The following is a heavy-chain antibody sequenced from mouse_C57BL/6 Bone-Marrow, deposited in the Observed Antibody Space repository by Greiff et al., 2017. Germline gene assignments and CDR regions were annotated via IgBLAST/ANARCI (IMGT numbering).Heavy chain of an antibody. Sequence: VQLQQPGAELVKPGASVKLSCKASGYTFTSYWMQWVKQRPGQGLEWIGEIDPSDSYTNYNHKFKGKATLTVDTSSSTAYMQLSSLTSEDSAVYYCAYSSGPAWFAYWGQGTLVTVSA. CDR2: IDPSDSYT. CDR1: GYTFTSYW. CDR3: AYSSGPAWFAY. J-gene: IGHJ3*01. V-gene: IGHV1-50*01. D-gene: IGHD3-2*02.